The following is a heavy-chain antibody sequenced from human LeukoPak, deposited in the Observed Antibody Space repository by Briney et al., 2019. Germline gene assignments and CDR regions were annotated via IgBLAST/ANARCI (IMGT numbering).Heavy chain of an antibody. V-gene: IGHV3-15*01. CDR3: TTDRCSSTSCRPTDY. CDR1: GFTFSNAW. Sequence: GGSLRLSCAASGFTFSNAWMSWVRQAPGKGLEWVGRIKSITDGGTTDYAAPVKGRFTISRDDSKNTLYLQMNSLKTEDTAVYYCTTDRCSSTSCRPTDYWGQGTLVTVSS. J-gene: IGHJ4*02. CDR2: IKSITDGGTT. D-gene: IGHD2-2*01.